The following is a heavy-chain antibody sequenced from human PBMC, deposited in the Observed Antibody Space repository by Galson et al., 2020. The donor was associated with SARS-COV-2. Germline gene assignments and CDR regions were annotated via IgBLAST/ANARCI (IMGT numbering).Heavy chain of an antibody. CDR3: VTSTVTTNNYDY. V-gene: IGHV3-23*01. J-gene: IGHJ4*02. CDR2: ISDSGGRT. CDR1: GFTFSSNA. Sequence: GGSLRLSCAASGFTFSSNAMSWVRQAPGKGLEWVSCISDSGGRTYYADSVKGRFTISRDKSKNTLYLQMNSLGAEDTAVYYCVTSTVTTNNYDYWGQGTLVTVSS. D-gene: IGHD4-17*01.